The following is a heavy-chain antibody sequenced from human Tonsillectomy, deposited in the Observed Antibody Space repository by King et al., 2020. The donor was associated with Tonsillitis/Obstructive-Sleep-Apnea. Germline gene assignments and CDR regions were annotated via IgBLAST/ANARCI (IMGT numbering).Heavy chain of an antibody. CDR2: IKSDGSDS. J-gene: IGHJ5*02. CDR3: ARDEVYGSGSCGT. Sequence: VQLVESGGDLVQPGGSLRLSCTASGFTFRNHWMHWVRQVPGKGLEWVSRIKSDGSDSSYADSVKGRVTISRDNAKNTLYLQMNSLRDEDTTVYYCARDEVYGSGSCGTWGQGTLVTVSS. CDR1: GFTFRNHW. V-gene: IGHV3-74*01. D-gene: IGHD3-10*01.